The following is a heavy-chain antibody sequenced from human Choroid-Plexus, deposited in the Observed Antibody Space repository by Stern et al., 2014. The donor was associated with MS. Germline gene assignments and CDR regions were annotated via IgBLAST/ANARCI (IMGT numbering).Heavy chain of an antibody. CDR3: TASGGGPHDYYFEW. CDR2: IIPFFGKT. D-gene: IGHD2-21*02. CDR1: GGTFSNYG. Sequence: VQLVQSGDEAKKPGSSVKVFCKTLGGTFSNYGFFWVRQAPGQGLEWMGGIIPFFGKTNYAQKFQGRVTITADESTSTVYMELRSLRSDDSAIYYCTASGGGPHDYYFEWWGQGTLVTVSS. J-gene: IGHJ4*02. V-gene: IGHV1-69*01.